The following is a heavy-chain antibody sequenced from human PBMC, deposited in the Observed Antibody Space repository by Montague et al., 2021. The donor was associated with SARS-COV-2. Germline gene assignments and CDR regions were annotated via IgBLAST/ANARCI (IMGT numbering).Heavy chain of an antibody. CDR3: ARDATMVSHSYFDY. CDR2: IYHSGST. CDR1: GGSISSSNW. Sequence: SETLSLTCAVSGGSISSSNWWSWVRRPPGKGLEWIGEIYHSGSTDYNPSLKSRVTISVDKSKNQFSLKLSSVTAADTAVYYCARDATMVSHSYFDYWGQGTLVTVSS. J-gene: IGHJ4*02. V-gene: IGHV4-4*02. D-gene: IGHD4/OR15-4a*01.